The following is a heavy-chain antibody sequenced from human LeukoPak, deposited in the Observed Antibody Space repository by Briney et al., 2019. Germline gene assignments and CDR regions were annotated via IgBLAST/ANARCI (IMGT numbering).Heavy chain of an antibody. CDR3: ARVVAVAGTRPNYYYYYGMDV. V-gene: IGHV1-2*02. J-gene: IGHJ6*02. CDR1: GYTSTGYY. D-gene: IGHD6-19*01. Sequence: ASVKVSCKASGYTSTGYYMHWVRQAPGQGLEWMGWINPNSGGTNYAQKFQGRVTMTRDTSISTAYMELSRLRSDDTAVYYCARVVAVAGTRPNYYYYYGMDVWGQGTTVTVSS. CDR2: INPNSGGT.